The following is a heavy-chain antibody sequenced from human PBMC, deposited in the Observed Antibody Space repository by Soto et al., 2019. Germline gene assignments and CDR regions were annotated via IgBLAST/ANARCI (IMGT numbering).Heavy chain of an antibody. Sequence: ASVKVSCKASGFTFTSSAMQWVRQARGQRLEWIGWIVVGSGNTNYAQKFQERVTITRDMSTSTAYMELSSLRSEDTAVYYCAADLKQLGSGYYYYYMDVWGKGTTVTVSS. CDR2: IVVGSGNT. J-gene: IGHJ6*03. CDR1: GFTFTSSA. V-gene: IGHV1-58*02. D-gene: IGHD6-6*01. CDR3: AADLKQLGSGYYYYYMDV.